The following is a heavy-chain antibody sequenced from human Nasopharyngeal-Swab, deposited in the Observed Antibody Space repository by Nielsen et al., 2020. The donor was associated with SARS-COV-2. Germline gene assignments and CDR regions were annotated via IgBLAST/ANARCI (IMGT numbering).Heavy chain of an antibody. CDR3: ARDGSAAGAMSAFDI. V-gene: IGHV4-4*02. CDR1: GGSVSSANW. D-gene: IGHD6-13*01. Sequence: SETLSLTCAVSGGSVSSANWWSLVRQPPGKGLEWIGDMYHSGSTAYNPSLKSRVTISVDKSKNQLSLKVFSVTAADTGVYYCARDGSAAGAMSAFDIWGQGTMVTVSS. CDR2: MYHSGST. J-gene: IGHJ3*02.